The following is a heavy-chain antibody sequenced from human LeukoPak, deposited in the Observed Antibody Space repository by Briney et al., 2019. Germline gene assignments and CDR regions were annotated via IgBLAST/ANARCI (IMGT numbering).Heavy chain of an antibody. V-gene: IGHV4-34*01. CDR1: GGSFSGYY. CDR3: ARSGIRFGDNYYYYYGMDV. J-gene: IGHJ6*02. D-gene: IGHD3-10*01. Sequence: TLSLTCAVYGGSFSGYYWSWIRQPPGKGLEWIGEINHSGSTNYNPSLKSLVTISVDTSKNQFSLKLSSVTAADTAVYYCARSGIRFGDNYYYYYGMDVWGQGTTVTVSS. CDR2: INHSGST.